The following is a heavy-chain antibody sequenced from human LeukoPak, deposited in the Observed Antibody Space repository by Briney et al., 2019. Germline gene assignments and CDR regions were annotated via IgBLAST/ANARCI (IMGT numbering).Heavy chain of an antibody. Sequence: ASVKVSCKASGYTFTSYGISWVRQAPGQGLEWMGWISAYNGNTNYAQKLQGRVTMTTDTSTSTACMELRSLRSDDTAVYYCARDRAGYSYGYKANWGQGTLVTVSS. V-gene: IGHV1-18*01. J-gene: IGHJ4*02. D-gene: IGHD5-18*01. CDR3: ARDRAGYSYGYKAN. CDR2: ISAYNGNT. CDR1: GYTFTSYG.